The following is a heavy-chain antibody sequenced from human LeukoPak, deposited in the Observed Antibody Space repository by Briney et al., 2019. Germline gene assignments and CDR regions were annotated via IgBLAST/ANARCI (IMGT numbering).Heavy chain of an antibody. CDR1: GFTFSSYA. D-gene: IGHD1-7*01. CDR2: ISGSGGST. CDR3: AKTLHITGTLWFDP. Sequence: GGSLRLSCAASGFTFSSYAMSWVRQAPGKGLEWVSAISGSGGSTYYADSVKGRFTISRDNSKNMLYLQMNSLRAEDTAVYYCAKTLHITGTLWFDPWGQGTLVAVSS. J-gene: IGHJ5*02. V-gene: IGHV3-23*01.